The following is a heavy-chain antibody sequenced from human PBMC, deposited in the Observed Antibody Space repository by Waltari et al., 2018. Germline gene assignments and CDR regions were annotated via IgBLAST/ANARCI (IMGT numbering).Heavy chain of an antibody. CDR1: GGSISSSNW. D-gene: IGHD6-19*01. J-gene: IGHJ4*02. CDR2: IYHSGST. Sequence: QVQLQESGPGLVKPSGTLSLTCAVSGGSISSSNWWSWVRQPPGKGLEWIGEIYHSGSTNYHPSLKSRVTRAGDKCKNEVSLKLSSVTAADTAVYDWARGWGGSGWYGEVDYWGQGTLVTVSS. V-gene: IGHV4-4*02. CDR3: ARGWGGSGWYGEVDY.